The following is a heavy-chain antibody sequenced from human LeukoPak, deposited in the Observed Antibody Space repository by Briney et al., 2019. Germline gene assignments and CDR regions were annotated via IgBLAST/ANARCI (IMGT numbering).Heavy chain of an antibody. CDR1: GFTFSSYG. V-gene: IGHV3-30*18. D-gene: IGHD5-24*01. Sequence: GGSLRLSCAASGFTFSSYGMHWVRQAPGKGLEWVAVISYDGSNKYYADSVKGRFTISRDNSKNTLYLQMNSLRAEDTAVYYRAKEGAFAEMATIWRYFDYWGQGTLVTVSS. CDR2: ISYDGSNK. J-gene: IGHJ4*02. CDR3: AKEGAFAEMATIWRYFDY.